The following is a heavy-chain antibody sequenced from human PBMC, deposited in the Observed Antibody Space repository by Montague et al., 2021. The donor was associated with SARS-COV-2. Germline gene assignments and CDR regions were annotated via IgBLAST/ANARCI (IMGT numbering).Heavy chain of an antibody. D-gene: IGHD4-17*01. CDR3: TRDRDYGDYLNWFNP. J-gene: IGHJ5*02. Sequence: SLRLSLSASGFTISSFWMSWVRQAPGKGLEWVANIRQDGSDKYYVDSVRGRFTIPRDNAKNSLYLQMSSLRAEDTGVYYCTRDRDYGDYLNWFNPWGQGTLVTVSS. CDR1: GFTISSFW. V-gene: IGHV3-7*01. CDR2: IRQDGSDK.